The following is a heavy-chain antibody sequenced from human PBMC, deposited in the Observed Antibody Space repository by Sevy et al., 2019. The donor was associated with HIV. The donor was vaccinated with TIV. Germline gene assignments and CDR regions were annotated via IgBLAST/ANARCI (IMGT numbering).Heavy chain of an antibody. CDR2: IKSKTDGGTT. J-gene: IGHJ6*02. D-gene: IGHD3-22*01. V-gene: IGHV3-15*07. Sequence: GGSLRLSCAASGFTFSNAWMNWVRQAPGKGLEWVGRIKSKTDGGTTDYAAPVKGRFTISRDDSKNTLYLQMNSLKTVDTAEYYCTTVEVYDSSGYYLYGMDVWGQGTTVTVSS. CDR1: GFTFSNAW. CDR3: TTVEVYDSSGYYLYGMDV.